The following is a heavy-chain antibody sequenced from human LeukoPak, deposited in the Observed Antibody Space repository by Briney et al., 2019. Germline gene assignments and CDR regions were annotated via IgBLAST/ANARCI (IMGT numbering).Heavy chain of an antibody. J-gene: IGHJ4*02. CDR2: ISSSSYI. V-gene: IGHV3-21*01. CDR1: GFTFSSYS. D-gene: IGHD1-26*01. CDR3: ARGLTWELLRGVFDY. Sequence: GGSLRLSCAASGFTFSSYSMNWVRQAPGKGLEWVSSISSSSYIYYADSVKGRFTISRDNAKNSLYLQMNSLRAEDTAVYYCARGLTWELLRGVFDYWGQGTLVTVSS.